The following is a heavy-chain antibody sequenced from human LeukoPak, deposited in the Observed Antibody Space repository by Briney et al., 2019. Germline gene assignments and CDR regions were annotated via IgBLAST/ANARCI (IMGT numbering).Heavy chain of an antibody. V-gene: IGHV1-69*13. J-gene: IGHJ2*01. CDR2: IIPIFGTA. Sequence: SVKVSCKASGGTFSSSAITWVRQAPGQGLVWMGNIIPIFGTANYAQKFQGRVTITADESTSTAYMELSSLRSEDTAVYYCARGLLPAGDFVWYFDLWGRGTLVTVSS. CDR3: ARGLLPAGDFVWYFDL. CDR1: GGTFSSSA. D-gene: IGHD4-17*01.